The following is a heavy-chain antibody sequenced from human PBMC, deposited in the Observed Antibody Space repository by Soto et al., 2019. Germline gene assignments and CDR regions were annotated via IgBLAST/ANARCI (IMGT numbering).Heavy chain of an antibody. V-gene: IGHV4-4*02. J-gene: IGHJ4*02. CDR1: GTSISSTFW. CDR2: VYHTGTT. CDR3: ARRYGWLYFDY. D-gene: IGHD6-19*01. Sequence: SETLSLTCAVSGTSISSTFWWTWVRQPPGKGLEWIGEVYHTGTTKYNPSLKSRVTISVDTSKDQFSLRLISVTAADTALYYCARRYGWLYFDYWGQGSLVTVSS.